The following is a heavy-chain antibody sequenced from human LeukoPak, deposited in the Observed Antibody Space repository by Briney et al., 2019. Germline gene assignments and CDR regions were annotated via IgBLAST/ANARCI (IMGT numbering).Heavy chain of an antibody. V-gene: IGHV1-8*03. CDR2: MNPNSGNT. CDR3: ARGEYYYDSSGEYAFDI. CDR1: GYTFTSYD. J-gene: IGHJ3*02. Sequence: ASVKVSCKASGYTFTSYDINWVRQATGQGLEWMGWMNPNSGNTGYAQKFQGRVTITRNTSISTAYMELSSLRSEDTAVYYCARGEYYYDSSGEYAFDIWGQGTMVTVSS. D-gene: IGHD3-22*01.